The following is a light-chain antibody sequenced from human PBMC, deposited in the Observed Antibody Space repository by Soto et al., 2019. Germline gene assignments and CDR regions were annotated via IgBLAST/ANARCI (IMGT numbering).Light chain of an antibody. CDR1: TSDVGGYNY. J-gene: IGLJ3*02. Sequence: QSALTQPASVSGSPGQSITISCTGTTSDVGGYNYVSWYQQHPGKARKVVIYEVANRPSGVSTRFSGSKSGNTASLTISGLQAGDEADYYCASYTKSRTWVFGGGTQLTVL. V-gene: IGLV2-14*01. CDR2: EVA. CDR3: ASYTKSRTWV.